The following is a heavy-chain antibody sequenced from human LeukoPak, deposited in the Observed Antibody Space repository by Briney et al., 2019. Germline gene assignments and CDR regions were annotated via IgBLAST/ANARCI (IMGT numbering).Heavy chain of an antibody. Sequence: GGSLRLSCAASGFTFSKYGMHWVRQAPGKGLEWVAVISYDGGEQHYGDSVKGRFSISRDDSKNTLYLQMNSLRAEDTAVYYCAKKSVAVQTSGGVGYFDYWGQGTLVTVSS. CDR1: GFTFSKYG. CDR2: ISYDGGEQ. V-gene: IGHV3-30*18. CDR3: AKKSVAVQTSGGVGYFDY. J-gene: IGHJ4*02. D-gene: IGHD5/OR15-5a*01.